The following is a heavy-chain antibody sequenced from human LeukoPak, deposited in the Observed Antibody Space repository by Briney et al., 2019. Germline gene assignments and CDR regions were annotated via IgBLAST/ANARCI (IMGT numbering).Heavy chain of an antibody. CDR1: GFTFSDHY. CDR2: TRNKANSYTT. J-gene: IGHJ4*02. V-gene: IGHV3-72*01. D-gene: IGHD7-27*01. CDR3: ARDQKTGVYDY. Sequence: GGSLRLSCAASGFTFSDHYMDWVRQAPGKGLEWVGRTRNKANSYTTEYAASVKGRFTISRDDSKNSLYLQMNSLKTEDTAVYYCARDQKTGVYDYWGQGTLVTVSS.